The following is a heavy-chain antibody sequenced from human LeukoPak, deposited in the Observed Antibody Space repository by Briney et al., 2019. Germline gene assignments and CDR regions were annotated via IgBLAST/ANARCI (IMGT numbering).Heavy chain of an antibody. CDR1: GFTFSSYG. CDR3: AKVPTGVGSGSY. CDR2: IIHDGSNK. Sequence: GGSLRLSCAASGFTFSSYGMHWVRQAPGKGLEWVAVIIHDGSNKDYADSVKDRFTISRDNSKNTLYLQMNSLRTEDTAVYYCAKVPTGVGSGSYWGQGTLVTVSS. D-gene: IGHD3-10*01. V-gene: IGHV3-30*18. J-gene: IGHJ4*02.